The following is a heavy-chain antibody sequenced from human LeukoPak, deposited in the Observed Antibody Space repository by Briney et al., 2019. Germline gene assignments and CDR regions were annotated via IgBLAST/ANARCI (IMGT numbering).Heavy chain of an antibody. CDR1: GGSISSYY. CDR3: ARGVVITGLDY. V-gene: IGHV4-59*01. Sequence: SETLSLTCTVSGGSISSYYWSWIRQPPGKGLEWIGYIYYSGSTNYNPSLKSRVTISVDASKNQFSLMLTSVTAADTAVYYCARGVVITGLDYWGQGTLVTVSS. J-gene: IGHJ4*02. CDR2: IYYSGST. D-gene: IGHD3-3*01.